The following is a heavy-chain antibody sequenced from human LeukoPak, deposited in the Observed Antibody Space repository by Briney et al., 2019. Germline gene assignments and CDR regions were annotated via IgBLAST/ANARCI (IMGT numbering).Heavy chain of an antibody. Sequence: GGSLRLSCAASGFTFSSYWMSWVRQAPGKGLECVANIKQDGSEKYYVDSVKGRFTISRDNAKNSLYLQMNSLRAEDTAVYYCARARYSSSWYFDYWGQGTLVTVSS. J-gene: IGHJ4*02. D-gene: IGHD6-13*01. V-gene: IGHV3-7*03. CDR1: GFTFSSYW. CDR3: ARARYSSSWYFDY. CDR2: IKQDGSEK.